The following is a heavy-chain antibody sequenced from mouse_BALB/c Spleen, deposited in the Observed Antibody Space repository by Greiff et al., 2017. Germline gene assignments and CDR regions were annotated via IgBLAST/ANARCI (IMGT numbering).Heavy chain of an antibody. CDR3: ARGLRGYFDV. D-gene: IGHD2-4*01. V-gene: IGHV1-54*01. Sequence: VQLQESGAELVRPGTSVKVSCKASGYAFTNYLIEWVKQRPGQGLEWIGVINPGSGGTNYNEKFKGKATLTADKSSSTAYMQLSSLTSDDSAVYFCARGLRGYFDVWGAGTTVTVSS. CDR2: INPGSGGT. J-gene: IGHJ1*01. CDR1: GYAFTNYL.